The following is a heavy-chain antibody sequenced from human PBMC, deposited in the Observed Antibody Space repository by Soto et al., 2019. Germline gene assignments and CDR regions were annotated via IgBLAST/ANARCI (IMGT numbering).Heavy chain of an antibody. Sequence: SETLSLTCTVSGGSVSSGSYYWSWIRQPPGKGLEWIGYIYYSGSTNYNPSLKSRVTISVDTSKNQFSLKLSSVTAADTAVYYCARDQIDSSGWANWFDPWGQGTLVTVSS. CDR1: GGSVSSGSYY. D-gene: IGHD6-19*01. CDR3: ARDQIDSSGWANWFDP. J-gene: IGHJ5*02. CDR2: IYYSGST. V-gene: IGHV4-61*01.